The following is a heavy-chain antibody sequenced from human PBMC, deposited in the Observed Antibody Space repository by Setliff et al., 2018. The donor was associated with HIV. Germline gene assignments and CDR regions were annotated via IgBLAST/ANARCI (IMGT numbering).Heavy chain of an antibody. V-gene: IGHV4-39*01. CDR1: GGPISSSSYY. Sequence: PSETLSLTCTVSGGPISSSSYYWGWIRQPPGKGLEWIGSIYYSGSTYYNPSLKSRVTISVDTSKNQFSLRLSSVTAADTAVYYCARQSLELGDYWGQGTLVTVPQ. J-gene: IGHJ4*02. CDR2: IYYSGST. D-gene: IGHD1-7*01. CDR3: ARQSLELGDY.